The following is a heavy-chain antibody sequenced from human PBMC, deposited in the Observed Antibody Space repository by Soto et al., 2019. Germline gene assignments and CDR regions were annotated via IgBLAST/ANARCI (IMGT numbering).Heavy chain of an antibody. CDR2: ISSSSSYT. D-gene: IGHD6-13*01. Sequence: QVQLVESGGGLVKPGGSLRLSCAASGFTFSDYYMSWIRQAPGKGLEWVSYISSSSSYTNYADSVKGRFTISRDNAKNSLYLKMNSLRAEDTAVYYCARESGIAAAAIDYWGQGTLVTVSS. J-gene: IGHJ4*02. CDR1: GFTFSDYY. V-gene: IGHV3-11*06. CDR3: ARESGIAAAAIDY.